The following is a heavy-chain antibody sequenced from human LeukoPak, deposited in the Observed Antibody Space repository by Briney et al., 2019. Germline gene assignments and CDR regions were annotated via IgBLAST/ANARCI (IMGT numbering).Heavy chain of an antibody. CDR2: IRYDGSNK. CDR1: GFTFSNYG. CDR3: AKGARTTVGPIDY. D-gene: IGHD4-23*01. Sequence: GGSLRLSCAASGFTFSNYGMHWVRQAPGKGLEWVAFIRYDGSNKYYADSVKGRFTISRDNSKNTLYLQMNSLRAEDTALYYCAKGARTTVGPIDYWGQGTLVTVSS. V-gene: IGHV3-30*02. J-gene: IGHJ4*02.